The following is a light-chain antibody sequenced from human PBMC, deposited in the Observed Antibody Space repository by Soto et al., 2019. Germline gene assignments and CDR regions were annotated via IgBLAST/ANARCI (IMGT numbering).Light chain of an antibody. V-gene: IGLV2-14*03. CDR2: DVT. Sequence: QSALTQPASVSGSPGRSVTISYTGSSSDDGDFNYVSWYQHLPGRAPKLIIYDVTNRPSGISYRFSASKSGRTASLTISGLQAEDEADYYCSSYSSSPTHVVFGGGTQLTVL. CDR1: SSDDGDFNY. CDR3: SSYSSSPTHVV. J-gene: IGLJ2*01.